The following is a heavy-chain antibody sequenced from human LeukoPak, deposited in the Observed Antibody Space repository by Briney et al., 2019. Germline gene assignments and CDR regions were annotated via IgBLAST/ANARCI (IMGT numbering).Heavy chain of an antibody. J-gene: IGHJ4*02. Sequence: GGSLRLSCAASGFIFSSYSMNWVRQVPGKGLEWVSYINSRSSSIDYADSVKGRFTISRDNAKNSLYLQINRLRAEDTAIYYCAREPTFDDHAFDHWGQGTLVTVSS. V-gene: IGHV3-48*01. D-gene: IGHD3-9*01. CDR1: GFIFSSYS. CDR3: AREPTFDDHAFDH. CDR2: INSRSSSI.